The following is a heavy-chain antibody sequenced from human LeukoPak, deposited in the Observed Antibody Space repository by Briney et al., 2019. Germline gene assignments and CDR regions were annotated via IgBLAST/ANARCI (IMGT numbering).Heavy chain of an antibody. Sequence: SQTLSLTCTVSGGSISSGTYYWRWIRQPPGKGLEWIGYIYYSGSTNYNPSLKSRVTISVDTSKNQFSLKLSSVTAADTAVYYCARSLYYYGSDSFDIWGQGTMVTVSS. J-gene: IGHJ3*02. V-gene: IGHV4-61*01. CDR3: ARSLYYYGSDSFDI. CDR2: IYYSGST. D-gene: IGHD3-10*01. CDR1: GGSISSGTYY.